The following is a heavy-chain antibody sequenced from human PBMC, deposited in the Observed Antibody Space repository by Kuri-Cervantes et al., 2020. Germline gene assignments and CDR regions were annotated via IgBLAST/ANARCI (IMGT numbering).Heavy chain of an antibody. V-gene: IGHV3-33*08. CDR2: IWYDGSNK. J-gene: IGHJ4*02. Sequence: GESLKISCAASGFTFSSYGMHWVRQAPGKGLDWVAVIWYDGSNKYYTDSVQGRFTISRDNSKNTLYLQMNSLRAEDTAVYYCARGRETGRYFDWSLGYWGQGTLVTVSS. CDR3: ARGRETGRYFDWSLGY. CDR1: GFTFSSYG. D-gene: IGHD3-9*01.